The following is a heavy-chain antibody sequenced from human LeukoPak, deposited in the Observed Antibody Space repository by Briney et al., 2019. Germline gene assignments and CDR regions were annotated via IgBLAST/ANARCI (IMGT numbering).Heavy chain of an antibody. J-gene: IGHJ5*02. V-gene: IGHV3-15*01. CDR1: GFTFSKAW. D-gene: IGHD2-2*01. CDR2: IKSKTDGGTT. CDR3: TTDSPIGYCSGTSCPRGGDWFDP. Sequence: GGSLRLSCAASGFTFSKAWMSWVRQAPGKGLEWVGRIKSKTDGGTTECAAPVKGRFTISRGDSKNTLYLQMNSLKTEDTAVYYCTTDSPIGYCSGTSCPRGGDWFDPWGQGTLVTVSS.